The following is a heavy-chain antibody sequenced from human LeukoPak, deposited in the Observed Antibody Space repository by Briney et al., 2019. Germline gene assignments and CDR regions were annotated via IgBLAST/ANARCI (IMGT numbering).Heavy chain of an antibody. CDR3: ARFYGSGSYYLKNYYFDY. V-gene: IGHV4-31*03. CDR1: GGSISSGDYY. J-gene: IGHJ4*02. CDR2: IYYSGST. Sequence: SETLSLTCTVSGGSISSGDYYWSWIRQHPGKGLEWIGYIYYSGSTYYNPSLKSRVTISVDTSKNQFSLKLSSVTAADTAVYYCARFYGSGSYYLKNYYFDYWGQGTLVTVSS. D-gene: IGHD3-10*01.